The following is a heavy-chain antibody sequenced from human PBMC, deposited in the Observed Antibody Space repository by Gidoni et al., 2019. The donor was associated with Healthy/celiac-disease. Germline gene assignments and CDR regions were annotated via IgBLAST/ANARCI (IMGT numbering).Heavy chain of an antibody. CDR1: GFTFSSYS. CDR3: ARVWYP. Sequence: EVQLVESGGGLVKPGGSVRLSCAASGFTFSSYSMTWVRQAPGKGLEGVSSISSSSSSIYSADSVTGRFTISRDNAKHSLYLQMNSLRAEDTAVYYCARVWYPWGQGTLVTVSS. J-gene: IGHJ5*02. D-gene: IGHD3-16*01. V-gene: IGHV3-21*01. CDR2: ISSSSSSI.